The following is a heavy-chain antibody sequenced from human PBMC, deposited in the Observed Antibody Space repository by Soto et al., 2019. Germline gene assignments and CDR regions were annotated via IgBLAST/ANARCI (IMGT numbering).Heavy chain of an antibody. Sequence: ASVKVSCKASGYTFTSYGISWVRQAPGQGLEWMGWISAYNGNTNYAQKLQGRVTMTTDTSTSTAYMELRSLRSDDTAVYYCARVTRYSSGYYYYGMDVWGQGTTVTVSS. CDR1: GYTFTSYG. CDR2: ISAYNGNT. V-gene: IGHV1-18*01. D-gene: IGHD6-19*01. J-gene: IGHJ6*02. CDR3: ARVTRYSSGYYYYGMDV.